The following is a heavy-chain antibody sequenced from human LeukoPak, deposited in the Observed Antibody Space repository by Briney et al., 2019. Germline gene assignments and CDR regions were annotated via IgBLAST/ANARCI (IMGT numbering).Heavy chain of an antibody. Sequence: SETLSLTCTVSGSSISSSRYYWAWIRQPPGKGLEWSGSIYYSGSTNYNPSLKSRVTISVDTSKNQFSLKLGSVTAADTAVYYCARRGGGSFPAFDFWGQGMLVTVSS. CDR2: IYYSGST. CDR3: ARRGGGSFPAFDF. D-gene: IGHD2-15*01. V-gene: IGHV4-39*01. CDR1: GSSISSSRYY. J-gene: IGHJ4*02.